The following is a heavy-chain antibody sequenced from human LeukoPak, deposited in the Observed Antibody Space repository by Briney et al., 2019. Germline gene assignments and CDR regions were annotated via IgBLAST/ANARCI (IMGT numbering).Heavy chain of an antibody. Sequence: PGGSLRLSRAASGFTFSDYYMSWIRQAPGKGLEWVSVIYSGGSRYYADSVKGRFTISRDNSKNTLYLQMNSLRAEDTAVYYCAGLPAYYYDTSGFYFDYWGQGTLVTVSS. V-gene: IGHV3-66*04. D-gene: IGHD3-22*01. J-gene: IGHJ4*02. CDR2: IYSGGSR. CDR1: GFTFSDYY. CDR3: AGLPAYYYDTSGFYFDY.